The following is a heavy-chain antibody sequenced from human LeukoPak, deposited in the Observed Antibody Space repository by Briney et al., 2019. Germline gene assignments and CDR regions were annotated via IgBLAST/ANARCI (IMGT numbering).Heavy chain of an antibody. D-gene: IGHD1-26*01. CDR2: IYYSGST. CDR3: ATNRAGTYDRPFDI. V-gene: IGHV4-59*08. CDR1: GGSISSYY. Sequence: SETLSLTCTVSGGSISSYYWSWIRQPPGKGLEWIGYIYYSGSTNYNPSLRSRVTISVDTSKNQFSLKLSSVTAADTAVYFCATNRAGTYDRPFDIWGQGTMVTVSS. J-gene: IGHJ3*02.